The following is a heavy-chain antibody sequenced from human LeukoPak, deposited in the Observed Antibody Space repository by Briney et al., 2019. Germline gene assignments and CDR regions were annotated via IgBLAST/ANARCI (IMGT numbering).Heavy chain of an antibody. CDR1: GFTFSSYG. Sequence: GGSLRLSCAASGFTFSSYGMHWVRQAPGKGLEWVAVLWYDVGNQYYADSAKGRFTISRDNSKNTLYLQMNSLRAEDTGVYYCARGQYSGPDITSNWFDPWGQGTLVTVSS. J-gene: IGHJ5*02. D-gene: IGHD5-12*01. CDR2: LWYDVGNQ. V-gene: IGHV3-33*08. CDR3: ARGQYSGPDITSNWFDP.